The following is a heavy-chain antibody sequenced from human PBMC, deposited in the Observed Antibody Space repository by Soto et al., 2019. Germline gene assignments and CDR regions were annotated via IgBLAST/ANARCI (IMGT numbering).Heavy chain of an antibody. Sequence: QVQLVESGGGVVQPGTSLRVSCVGSGFTFRSYVIHWVRQAPGKGLEWVALTSYDGSDKYYGDSVRGRFTISRDNSRNTVDLQMDSLSPEDTALYYCARWGTTGGLDVWGQGTLVSVSS. CDR2: TSYDGSDK. D-gene: IGHD3-16*01. CDR1: GFTFRSYV. CDR3: ARWGTTGGLDV. V-gene: IGHV3-30*19. J-gene: IGHJ1*01.